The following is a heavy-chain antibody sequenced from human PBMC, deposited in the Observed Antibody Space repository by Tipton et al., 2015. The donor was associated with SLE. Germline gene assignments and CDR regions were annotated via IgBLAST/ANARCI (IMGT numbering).Heavy chain of an antibody. CDR2: ISGSGGST. V-gene: IGHV3-23*01. CDR1: GFTFSSYA. Sequence: LSLTCAASGFTFSSYAMSWVRQAPGKGLEWVSAISGSGGSTYYADSVKGRFTISRDNSKNTLDLQMNSLRVEDTAVYYCALLWGYCTSRTSCHPFDYWGQGTLVTVSS. J-gene: IGHJ4*02. D-gene: IGHD2-2*01. CDR3: ALLWGYCTSRTSCHPFDY.